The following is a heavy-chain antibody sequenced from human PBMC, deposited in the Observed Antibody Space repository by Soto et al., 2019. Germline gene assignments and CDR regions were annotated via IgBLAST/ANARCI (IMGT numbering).Heavy chain of an antibody. D-gene: IGHD1-26*01. V-gene: IGHV2-5*02. CDR1: GFSLSTSGVG. J-gene: IGHJ4*02. CDR2: IYWDDDK. Sequence: QITLKESGPTLVKPTQTLTLTCTFSGFSLSTSGVGVGWIRQPPGKALEWLGIIYWDDDKRYSPSLKSRLTTTKDTSKNQVVLTMTNMDPVDTGTYYCAHRRSVKVGFDDWGQGTLVTVSS. CDR3: AHRRSVKVGFDD.